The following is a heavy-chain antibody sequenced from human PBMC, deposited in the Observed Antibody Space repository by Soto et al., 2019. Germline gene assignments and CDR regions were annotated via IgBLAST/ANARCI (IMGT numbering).Heavy chain of an antibody. D-gene: IGHD1-26*01. CDR2: INSDGSTT. Sequence: GGSLRLSCAASGFTLSSYWMHWVRQAPGKGLVWVSRINSDGSTTNYADSVKGRFTISRDNAKNTLYLQMSSLRAEDTAVYYCARDGGLVSGSYYFDYWGLGTLVTVSS. CDR1: GFTLSSYW. V-gene: IGHV3-74*01. CDR3: ARDGGLVSGSYYFDY. J-gene: IGHJ4*02.